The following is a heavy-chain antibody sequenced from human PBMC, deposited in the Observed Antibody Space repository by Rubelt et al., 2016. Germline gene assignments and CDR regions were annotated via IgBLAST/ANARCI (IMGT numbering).Heavy chain of an antibody. CDR3: ARSMKAEYSTTWYYWFDP. D-gene: IGHD6-13*01. CDR1: GYTFTSYG. CDR2: ISAYNGNT. J-gene: IGHJ5*02. Sequence: QVQLVQSGAEVKKPGASVKVSCKASGYTFTSYGISWVRQAPGQGLEWMGWISAYNGNTNYAQKLQGRVTMTTDTSTSTVYMELRSLRSDDTAVYYCARSMKAEYSTTWYYWFDPWGQGTLVTVSS. V-gene: IGHV1-18*01.